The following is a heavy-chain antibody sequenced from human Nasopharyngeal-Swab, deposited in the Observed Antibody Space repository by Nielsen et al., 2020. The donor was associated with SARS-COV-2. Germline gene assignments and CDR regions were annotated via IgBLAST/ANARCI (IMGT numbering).Heavy chain of an antibody. CDR2: ISSSSSYI. CDR1: GFTFSSYS. Sequence: GGSLRLSCAASGFTFSSYSMNWVRQAPGEGLEWVSSISSSSSYIYYADSVKGRFTISRDNAKNSLYLQMNSLRAEDTAVYYCARVRQQLQHGMDVWGQGTTVTVSS. J-gene: IGHJ6*02. D-gene: IGHD6-13*01. CDR3: ARVRQQLQHGMDV. V-gene: IGHV3-21*01.